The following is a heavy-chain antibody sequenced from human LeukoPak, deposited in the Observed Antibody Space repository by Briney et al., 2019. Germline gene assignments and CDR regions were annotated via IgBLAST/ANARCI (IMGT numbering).Heavy chain of an antibody. Sequence: PGGSLRLSCAASGFTFSSYAMSWVRQAPGKGLEWVSAISGSGGSTYYADSVKGRFTISRNNSKNTLYLQLNSLRAEDTAVYYCARLNGSGTRKGTNWIDPWGQGTLVTVSS. D-gene: IGHD3-3*01. V-gene: IGHV3-23*01. CDR2: ISGSGGST. J-gene: IGHJ5*02. CDR1: GFTFSSYA. CDR3: ARLNGSGTRKGTNWIDP.